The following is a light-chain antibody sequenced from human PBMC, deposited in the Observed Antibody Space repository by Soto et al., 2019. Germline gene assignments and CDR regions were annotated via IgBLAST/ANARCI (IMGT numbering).Light chain of an antibody. Sequence: EIVLTQSPGTLSLSPGERATLSCRASQSVRSSYLAWFQQKPGQAPRLLIYGASSRATGIPDRFSGSESGTDFTIPISRLEPEDFAVYYCQQYGSTPKTFGQGTKLEIK. CDR1: QSVRSSY. CDR3: QQYGSTPKT. CDR2: GAS. J-gene: IGKJ2*01. V-gene: IGKV3-20*01.